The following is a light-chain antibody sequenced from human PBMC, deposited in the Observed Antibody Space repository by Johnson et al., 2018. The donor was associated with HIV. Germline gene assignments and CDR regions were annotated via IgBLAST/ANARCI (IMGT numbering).Light chain of an antibody. Sequence: QSVLTQPPSVSAAPGQKVTISCSGSSSNIANNYVSWYQQLPGTAPKLLIYDNNKRPSGIPDRFSGSKSGTSATLGITGLQTGDEAEYYCGTWDSRLSAPYVFGTGTKVTVL. CDR1: SSNIANNY. CDR3: GTWDSRLSAPYV. J-gene: IGLJ1*01. CDR2: DNN. V-gene: IGLV1-51*01.